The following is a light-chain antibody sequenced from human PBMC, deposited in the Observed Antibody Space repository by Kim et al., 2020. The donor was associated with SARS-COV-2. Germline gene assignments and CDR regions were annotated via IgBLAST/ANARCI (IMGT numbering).Light chain of an antibody. CDR1: QNVRADY. J-gene: IGKJ4*01. CDR3: QQRSNWPPLT. CDR2: GAL. Sequence: PGERATLSCRASQNVRADYLAWYQKKPGQAPRLLIYGALTRATGIPDRFSGSGSGTDFTLTISRLEPEDFAVYYCQQRSNWPPLTFGGGTKVDIK. V-gene: IGKV3D-20*02.